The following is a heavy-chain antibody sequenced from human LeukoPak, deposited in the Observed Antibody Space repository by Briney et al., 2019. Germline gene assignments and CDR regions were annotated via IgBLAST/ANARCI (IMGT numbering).Heavy chain of an antibody. D-gene: IGHD3-10*01. J-gene: IGHJ4*02. CDR1: GYTFTGYY. Sequence: ASVKVSCKASGYTFTGYYLHWVRQAPGQGLQRMGWINPNSGGTKYALTFQGRVAMTRDTSISTAHMELSRLTFDDTAVYYCAVMLTMVRGAVGDHWGQGTLVTVSS. CDR2: INPNSGGT. V-gene: IGHV1-2*02. CDR3: AVMLTMVRGAVGDH.